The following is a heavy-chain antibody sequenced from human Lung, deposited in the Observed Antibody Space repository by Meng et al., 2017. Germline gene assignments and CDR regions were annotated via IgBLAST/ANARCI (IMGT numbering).Heavy chain of an antibody. D-gene: IGHD1-26*01. CDR3: AAAWELLPPGY. V-gene: IGHV3-74*01. CDR2: TSRDGSDT. Sequence: EVQMVESGGGLVQPGGCLLLSCVASGFTISTYWLHWVRQAPGKGLVWVSRTSRDGSDTVYADSVKGRFTMSRDNAKNTLYLQMNSLRAEDTAVYYCAAAWELLPPGYWGQGTLVTVSS. CDR1: GFTISTYW. J-gene: IGHJ4*02.